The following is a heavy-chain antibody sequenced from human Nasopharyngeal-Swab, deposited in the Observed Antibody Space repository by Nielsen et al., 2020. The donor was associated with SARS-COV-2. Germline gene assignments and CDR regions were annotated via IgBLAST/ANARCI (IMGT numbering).Heavy chain of an antibody. J-gene: IGHJ4*02. CDR1: GGSISSGDYY. CDR3: AREGYSSTWYRNIGFDY. V-gene: IGHV4-30-4*01. D-gene: IGHD6-13*01. Sequence: SVTLSLTCTVSGGSISSGDYYWSWIRQPPGKGLEWIGYIYYSGSTYYNPSLKSRVTISVDTSKNQFSLNLTSVTAADTAVYYCAREGYSSTWYRNIGFDYWGQGTLVTVSS. CDR2: IYYSGST.